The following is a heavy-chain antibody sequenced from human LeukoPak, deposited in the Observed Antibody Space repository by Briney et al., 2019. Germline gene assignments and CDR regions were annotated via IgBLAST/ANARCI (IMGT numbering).Heavy chain of an antibody. V-gene: IGHV1-2*02. Sequence: ASVKVSCEASGYTFTSYYMHWVRQAPGQGLEWMGIINPNSGGTNYAQKFQGRVTMTRDTSISTAYMELSRLRSDDTAVYYCARGREEDYDILTGYPHYDAFDIWGQGTMVTVSS. J-gene: IGHJ3*02. D-gene: IGHD3-9*01. CDR2: INPNSGGT. CDR3: ARGREEDYDILTGYPHYDAFDI. CDR1: GYTFTSYY.